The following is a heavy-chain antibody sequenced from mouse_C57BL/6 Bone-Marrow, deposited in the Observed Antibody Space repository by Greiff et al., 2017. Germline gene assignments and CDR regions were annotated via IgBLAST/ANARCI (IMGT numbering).Heavy chain of an antibody. CDR1: GYTFTSYG. V-gene: IGHV1-81*01. CDR3: ARWGYYGSSLGFAY. D-gene: IGHD1-1*01. J-gene: IGHJ3*01. CDR2: IYPRRGNT. Sequence: QVQLKESGAELARPGASVKLSCKASGYTFTSYGISWVKQRTGQGLEWIGEIYPRRGNTYYNEKFKGKATLTADKSSSTAYMELRSLTSEDSAVYFCARWGYYGSSLGFAYWGQGTLVTVSA.